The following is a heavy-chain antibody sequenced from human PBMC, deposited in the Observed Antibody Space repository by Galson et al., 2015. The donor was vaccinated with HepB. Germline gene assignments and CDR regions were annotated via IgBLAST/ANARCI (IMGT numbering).Heavy chain of an antibody. D-gene: IGHD6-19*01. J-gene: IGHJ4*02. Sequence: SLRLSCAASGFTFSYYAMTWVRQAPGKGLEWVSAITPSGDNTYSADSMKGRFIISRDNSKNTLFLQMNSLRADDTAIYFCAKVFPEKTDGWYRQALYYFDSWGQGTRVTVSS. V-gene: IGHV3-23*01. CDR3: AKVFPEKTDGWYRQALYYFDS. CDR1: GFTFSYYA. CDR2: ITPSGDNT.